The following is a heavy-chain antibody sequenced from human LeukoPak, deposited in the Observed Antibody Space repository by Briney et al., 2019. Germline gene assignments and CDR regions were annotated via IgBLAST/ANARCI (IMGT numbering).Heavy chain of an antibody. D-gene: IGHD1-26*01. J-gene: IGHJ4*02. Sequence: PGGSLRLSCAASGFTFSRYAMHWVRQAPGKGREYVSGINDNGGRTHYGDSVKGRFSISRDNSKNTLHLQMSTLRAEDTALYYCVKDVGGSYAFDYWGQGILVTGAS. CDR1: GFTFSRYA. CDR2: INDNGGRT. V-gene: IGHV3-64D*09. CDR3: VKDVGGSYAFDY.